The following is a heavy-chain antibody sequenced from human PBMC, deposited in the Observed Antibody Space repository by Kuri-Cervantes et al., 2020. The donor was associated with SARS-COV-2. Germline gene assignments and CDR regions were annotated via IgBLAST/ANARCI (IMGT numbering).Heavy chain of an antibody. D-gene: IGHD3-10*01. J-gene: IGHJ4*02. CDR2: ISYDGNNK. CDR3: ARNLGVLAFGELLD. CDR1: GFTFSSYA. V-gene: IGHV3-30-3*01. Sequence: GGSLRLSCAASGFTFSSYAMHWVRQAPGKGLEWVTVISYDGNNKYYADSVKGRFTISRDNSKNTLYLQMNSLRAEDRALYYCARNLGVLAFGELLDWGQGTLVTVSS.